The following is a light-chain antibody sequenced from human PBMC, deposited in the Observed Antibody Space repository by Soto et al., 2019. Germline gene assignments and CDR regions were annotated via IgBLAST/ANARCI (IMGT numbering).Light chain of an antibody. CDR2: EGN. V-gene: IGLV2-23*01. CDR1: SSDVGSYNL. Sequence: QSALTQPASVSGSPGQSITISCTGTSSDVGSYNLVSWYQQHPGKAPKLMIYEGNKWPSGVSSRFSGSKSGNTASLTISGLQAEDEADYYCCSYAGSSTCVFGTGTKVTVL. J-gene: IGLJ1*01. CDR3: CSYAGSSTCV.